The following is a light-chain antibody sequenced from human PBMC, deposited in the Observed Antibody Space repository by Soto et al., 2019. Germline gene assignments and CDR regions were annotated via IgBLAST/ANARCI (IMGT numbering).Light chain of an antibody. CDR2: KAS. V-gene: IGKV1-5*03. Sequence: DIQMTQSPSTLSASVGDRVTITCRASQSISDWLAWYQQRSGKAPKLLIYKASSLQSGVPPRFSGSGSGTEFILTISSLQPDDFATYYCQQYNRFPYTFGQGTKLEIK. CDR1: QSISDW. J-gene: IGKJ2*01. CDR3: QQYNRFPYT.